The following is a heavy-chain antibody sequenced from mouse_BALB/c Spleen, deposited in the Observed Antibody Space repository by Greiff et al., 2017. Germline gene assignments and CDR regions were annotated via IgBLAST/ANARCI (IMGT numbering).Heavy chain of an antibody. V-gene: IGHV1S22*01. J-gene: IGHJ1*01. CDR2: IYPGSGST. CDR1: GYTFTSYW. CDR3: TRSLLRYFDV. D-gene: IGHD1-1*01. Sequence: LQQPGSELVRPGASVKLSCKASGYTFTSYWMHWVKQRPGQGLEWIGNIYPGSGSTNYDEKFKSKATLTVDTSSSTAYMQLSSLTSEDSAVYYCTRSLLRYFDVWGAGTTVTVSS.